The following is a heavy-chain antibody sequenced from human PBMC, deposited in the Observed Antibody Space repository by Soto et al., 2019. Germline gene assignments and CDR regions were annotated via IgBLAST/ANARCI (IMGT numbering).Heavy chain of an antibody. D-gene: IGHD4-17*01. CDR2: IYYSGST. CDR1: GGSISSGDYY. V-gene: IGHV4-30-4*01. CDR3: ARDTVGLYNWFDP. J-gene: IGHJ5*02. Sequence: SETLSLTCTVPGGSISSGDYYWSWIRQPPGKGLEWIGYIYYSGSTYYNPSLKSRVTISVDTSKNQFSLKLSSVTAADTAVYYCARDTVGLYNWFDPWGQGTLVTVSS.